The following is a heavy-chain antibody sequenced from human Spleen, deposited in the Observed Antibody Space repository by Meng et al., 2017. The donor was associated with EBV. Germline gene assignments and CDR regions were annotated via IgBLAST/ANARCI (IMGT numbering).Heavy chain of an antibody. Sequence: QVHLQQWGPGLVRPSETLPLTCTVLADSFNDFTGSWVRQSPGRGLEWIGEVTHNGSTIYHPSLKSRVAISVDTSKKQFSLTLHSLTAADTGIYFCASSPGEMATVLDFWDRGTLVTVSS. V-gene: IGHV4-34*01. D-gene: IGHD5-24*01. CDR1: ADSFNDFT. J-gene: IGHJ4*02. CDR2: VTHNGST. CDR3: ASSPGEMATVLDF.